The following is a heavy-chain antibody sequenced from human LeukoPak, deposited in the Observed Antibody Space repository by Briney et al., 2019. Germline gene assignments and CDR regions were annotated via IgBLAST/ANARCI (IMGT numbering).Heavy chain of an antibody. J-gene: IGHJ4*02. D-gene: IGHD2-21*01. Sequence: PGGSLRLSCAASGFTFSSHGMSWVRQAPGKGLEWVSAIRDIGDSTYYADSVKGRFTISRGNSKNTLYLQMNSLRAEDTAVYYFSLYSYWGQGKLVSVSS. V-gene: IGHV3-23*01. CDR3: SLYSY. CDR2: IRDIGDST. CDR1: GFTFSSHG.